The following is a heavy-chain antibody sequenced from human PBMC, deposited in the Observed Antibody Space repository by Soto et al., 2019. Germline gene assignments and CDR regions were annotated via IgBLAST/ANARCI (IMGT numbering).Heavy chain of an antibody. CDR3: ARAVGPFDY. Sequence: QVQLVESGGGVVQPGTSLRLSCAASGFTFSTYGMHWVRQAPGKGLEWVAVIWFDGSNKYYADSVKGRFAISRDNSKNPLFLTMNRLGAEDTAVYYCARAVGPFDYWGQGTLVTVSS. D-gene: IGHD2-2*01. CDR1: GFTFSTYG. CDR2: IWFDGSNK. J-gene: IGHJ4*02. V-gene: IGHV3-33*01.